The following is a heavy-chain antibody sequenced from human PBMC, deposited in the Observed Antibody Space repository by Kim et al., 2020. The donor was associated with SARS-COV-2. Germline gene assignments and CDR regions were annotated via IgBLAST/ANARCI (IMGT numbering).Heavy chain of an antibody. D-gene: IGHD3-22*01. J-gene: IGHJ4*02. Sequence: ASVKVSCKVSGYTLTELSMHWVRQAPGKGLEWMGGFDPEDGQTIYAQKFQGRVTMTEDTSTDTAYMELSSLRSEDTAVYYCATITYYYDRSGYYSVEPSDYWGQGTLVTVSS. CDR1: GYTLTELS. CDR3: ATITYYYDRSGYYSVEPSDY. CDR2: FDPEDGQT. V-gene: IGHV1-24*01.